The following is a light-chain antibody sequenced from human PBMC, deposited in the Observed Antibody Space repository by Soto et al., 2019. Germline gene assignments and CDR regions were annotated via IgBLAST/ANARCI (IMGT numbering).Light chain of an antibody. CDR3: QQYHTSSIT. Sequence: GDRVTITCLASQTISSWLAWYQQKPGKAPTLLIYDASTLVRGVPSRFSGTGSGTEFTLSIDSLQPDDFATYYCQQYHTSSITFGQGTRLEIK. CDR1: QTISSW. J-gene: IGKJ5*01. CDR2: DAS. V-gene: IGKV1-5*01.